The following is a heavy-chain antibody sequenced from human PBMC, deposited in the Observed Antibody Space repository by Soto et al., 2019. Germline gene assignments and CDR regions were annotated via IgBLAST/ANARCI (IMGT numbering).Heavy chain of an antibody. CDR2: IYWDDDK. J-gene: IGHJ6*02. D-gene: IGHD2-21*02. CDR1: GFSLSTSGVG. CDR3: THSRCGGDCLQSYSSHYYYGMDV. Sequence: QITLKESGPTLVKPTQTLTLTCTFSGFSLSTSGVGVGWIRQPPGKALEWLALIYWDDDKRYSPSLKSRITITKDTSKKQVVLTMTNMDPVDTATYFCTHSRCGGDCLQSYSSHYYYGMDVWGQGTTVTVSS. V-gene: IGHV2-5*02.